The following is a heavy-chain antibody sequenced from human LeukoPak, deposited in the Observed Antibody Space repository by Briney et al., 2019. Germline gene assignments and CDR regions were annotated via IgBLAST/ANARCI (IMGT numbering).Heavy chain of an antibody. CDR3: AKTRPLDSSSWSHGDY. CDR1: GFTVSSNY. D-gene: IGHD6-13*01. J-gene: IGHJ4*02. Sequence: GGSLRLSCAASGFTVSSNYMSWVRQAPGKGLEWVSVIYSGGSTYYADSVKGRFTISRDNSKNTLYLQMNSLRAEDTAVYYCAKTRPLDSSSWSHGDYWGQGTLVTVSS. CDR2: IYSGGST. V-gene: IGHV3-53*01.